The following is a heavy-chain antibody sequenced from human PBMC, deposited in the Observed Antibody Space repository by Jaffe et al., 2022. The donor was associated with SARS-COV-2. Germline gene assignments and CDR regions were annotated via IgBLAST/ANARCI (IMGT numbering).Heavy chain of an antibody. J-gene: IGHJ4*02. Sequence: QVQLQESGPGLVKPSETLSLTCTVSGGSISSYYWSWIRQPPGKGLEWIGYIYYSGSTNYNPSLKSRVTISVDTSKNQFSLKLSSVTAADTAVYYCASSAGSYGSGSYFVDWGQGTLVTVSS. V-gene: IGHV4-59*01. D-gene: IGHD3-10*01. CDR2: IYYSGST. CDR3: ASSAGSYGSGSYFVD. CDR1: GGSISSYY.